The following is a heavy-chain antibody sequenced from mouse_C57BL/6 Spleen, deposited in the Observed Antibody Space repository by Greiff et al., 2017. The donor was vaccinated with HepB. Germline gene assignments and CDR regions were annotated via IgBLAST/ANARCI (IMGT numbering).Heavy chain of an antibody. CDR1: GFTFSDYG. Sequence: ESGGGLVKPGGSLKLSCAASGFTFSDYGMHWVRQAPEKGLEWVAYISSGSSTIYYADTVKGRFTISRDNAKNTLFLQMTSLRSEDTAMYYCATSPYYGLDYWGQGTTLTVSS. CDR3: ATSPYYGLDY. CDR2: ISSGSSTI. V-gene: IGHV5-17*01. J-gene: IGHJ2*01. D-gene: IGHD2-10*01.